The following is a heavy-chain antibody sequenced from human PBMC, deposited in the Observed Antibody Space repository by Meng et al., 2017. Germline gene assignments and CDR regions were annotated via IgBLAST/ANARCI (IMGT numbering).Heavy chain of an antibody. D-gene: IGHD2-2*01. CDR3: ARSYPFVGVTAALRGRGWFDC. V-gene: IGHV4-31*03. Sequence: SETLSLTCTVSGGSISSGGYYWSWIRQPPGKGLEWIGYIYYSGSTYYNPSLKSRVTISVDTSKNQFSLKLSTVTAADTTVYYCARSYPFVGVTAALRGRGWFDCWGQGTLVTVSS. CDR1: GGSISSGGYY. CDR2: IYYSGST. J-gene: IGHJ5*01.